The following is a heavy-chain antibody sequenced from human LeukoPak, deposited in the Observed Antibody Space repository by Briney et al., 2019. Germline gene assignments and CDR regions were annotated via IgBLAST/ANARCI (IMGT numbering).Heavy chain of an antibody. V-gene: IGHV3-9*01. D-gene: IGHD6-13*01. CDR3: AKDMWQQLPQDVAFDI. CDR1: GFIFSSYA. J-gene: IGHJ3*02. Sequence: AGGSLRLSCAASGFIFSSYAMHWVRQAPGKGLEWVSGISWNSGSIGYADSVKGRFTISRDNAKNSLYLQMNSLRAEDTALYYCAKDMWQQLPQDVAFDIWGQGTMVTVSS. CDR2: ISWNSGSI.